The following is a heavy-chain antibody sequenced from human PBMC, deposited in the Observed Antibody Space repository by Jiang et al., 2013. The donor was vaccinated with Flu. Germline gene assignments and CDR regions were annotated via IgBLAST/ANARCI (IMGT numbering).Heavy chain of an antibody. J-gene: IGHJ6*02. CDR2: ISSSGSTI. CDR3: ASQSTYKRYYYYYYGMDV. V-gene: IGHV3-11*01. D-gene: IGHD3-10*01. CDR1: GFTFSDYY. Sequence: VQLVESGGGLVKPGGSLRLSCAASGFTFSDYYMSWIRQAPGKGLEWVSYISSSGSTIYYADSVKGRFTISRDNAKNSLYLQMNSLRAEDTAVYYCASQSTYKRYYYYYYGMDVWAKGPRSPSP.